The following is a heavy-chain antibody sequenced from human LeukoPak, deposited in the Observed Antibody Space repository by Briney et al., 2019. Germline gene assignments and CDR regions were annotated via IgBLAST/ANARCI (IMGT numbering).Heavy chain of an antibody. V-gene: IGHV3-21*01. CDR1: GFTFSSYS. CDR2: ISSSSSYI. Sequence: GGSLRLSCAASGFTFSSYSMNWVRQAPGKGLEWVASISSSSSYIYYAASVKGRFTISRDNAKNSLYMQINSMRAEDTAVYYCARVAAAGGSRFDPWGQGTLVTVSS. CDR3: ARVAAAGGSRFDP. D-gene: IGHD6-13*01. J-gene: IGHJ5*02.